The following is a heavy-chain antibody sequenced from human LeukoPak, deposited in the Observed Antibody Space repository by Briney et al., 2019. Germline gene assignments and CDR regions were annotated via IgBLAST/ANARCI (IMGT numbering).Heavy chain of an antibody. CDR3: ASSSGGSYEDWFDP. CDR2: IYPSGGST. J-gene: IGHJ5*02. D-gene: IGHD1-26*01. Sequence: ASVKVSCKASGYTSTSYYMHWVRQAPGQGLEWMGVIYPSGGSTSYAQKFQGRVTMTRDTSTSTVYMELSSLRSEDTAVYYCASSSGGSYEDWFDPWGQGTLVTVSS. V-gene: IGHV1-46*01. CDR1: GYTSTSYY.